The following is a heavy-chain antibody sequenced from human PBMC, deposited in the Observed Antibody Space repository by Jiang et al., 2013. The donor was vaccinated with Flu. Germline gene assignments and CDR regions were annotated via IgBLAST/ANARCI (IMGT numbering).Heavy chain of an antibody. J-gene: IGHJ6*04. Sequence: GAEVKKPGASMMVSCKPSGYIFTSTVYYLNWVRQAPGQGLEWMGWINPDSGDTDYAQKFQGRVTMTRDTSMNTAYMQLSRLKSDDTAVYFCASSLCVRDCYHMDVWGKGTTVIVSS. D-gene: IGHD2-21*01. CDR3: ASSLCVRDCYHMDV. V-gene: IGHV1-2*02. CDR2: INPDSGDT. CDR1: GYIFTSTVYY.